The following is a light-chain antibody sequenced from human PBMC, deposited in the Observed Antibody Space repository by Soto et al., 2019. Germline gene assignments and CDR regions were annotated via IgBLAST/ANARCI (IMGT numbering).Light chain of an antibody. V-gene: IGKV1-5*03. CDR1: QNISSW. J-gene: IGKJ1*01. CDR3: QHYNSYSEA. CDR2: KAS. Sequence: DIQMTQSPSSLSASVGDRVTITSQAIQNISSWLAWYQQTPGKAPKLLIYKASTLKSGVPSRFSGRGKGTEFTLTISSLQPDDVATYYCQHYNSYSEAFGQGTKVDI.